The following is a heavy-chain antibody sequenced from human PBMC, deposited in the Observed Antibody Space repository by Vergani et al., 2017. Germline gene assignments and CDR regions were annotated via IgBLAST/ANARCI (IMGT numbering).Heavy chain of an antibody. V-gene: IGHV3-23*01. CDR3: GSGFGSWAFDY. D-gene: IGHD5-12*01. CDR1: GFTFSSYA. J-gene: IGHJ4*02. Sequence: EVQLLESGGGLVQPGGSLRLSCAASGFTFSSYAMSWVHQAPGKGLEWVLGISGTGGSTYYADSVKGRFTISRDNSKNTLHLQMNSLRAEDTAVYYCGSGFGSWAFDYWGQGTLVTVSS. CDR2: ISGTGGST.